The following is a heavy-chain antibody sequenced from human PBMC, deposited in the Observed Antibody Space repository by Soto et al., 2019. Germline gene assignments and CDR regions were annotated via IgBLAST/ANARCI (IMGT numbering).Heavy chain of an antibody. J-gene: IGHJ3*02. CDR1: GFTFSSYG. Sequence: QVQLVESGGGVVQPGRSLRLSCAASGFTFSSYGMHWVRQAPGKGLEWVAVISYDGSNKYYADSVKGRFTISRDNSKKTLYLQMKSLRAEDTAVYYCAKYSGSYQYAFDIWGQGTMVTVSS. CDR2: ISYDGSNK. CDR3: AKYSGSYQYAFDI. V-gene: IGHV3-30*18. D-gene: IGHD1-26*01.